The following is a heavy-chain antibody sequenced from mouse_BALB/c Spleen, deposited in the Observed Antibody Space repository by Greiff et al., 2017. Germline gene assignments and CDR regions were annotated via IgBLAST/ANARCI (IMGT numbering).Heavy chain of an antibody. J-gene: IGHJ4*01. CDR3: TRGWDEGAMDY. D-gene: IGHD4-1*01. CDR1: GYTFTSYY. Sequence: QVQLKESGAELVKPGASVKLSCKASGYTFTSYYMYWVKQRPGQGLEWIGEINPSNGGTNFNEKFKSKATLTVDKSSSTAYMQLSSLTSEDSAVYYCTRGWDEGAMDYWGQGTSVTVSS. V-gene: IGHV1S81*02. CDR2: INPSNGGT.